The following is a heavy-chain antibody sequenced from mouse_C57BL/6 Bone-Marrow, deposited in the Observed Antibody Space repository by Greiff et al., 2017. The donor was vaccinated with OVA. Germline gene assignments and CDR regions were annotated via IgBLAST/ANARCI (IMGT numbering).Heavy chain of an antibody. CDR1: GYTFTDYY. Sequence: EVQLQQSGPELVKPGASVKISCKASGYTFTDYYMNWVKQSHGKSLEWIGDINPNNGGTSYNQKFKGKATLTVDKSSSTAYMELRSLTSVDSAVYYCARRDTTVAYFDYWGQGATLTVSS. D-gene: IGHD1-1*01. J-gene: IGHJ2*01. V-gene: IGHV1-26*01. CDR3: ARRDTTVAYFDY. CDR2: INPNNGGT.